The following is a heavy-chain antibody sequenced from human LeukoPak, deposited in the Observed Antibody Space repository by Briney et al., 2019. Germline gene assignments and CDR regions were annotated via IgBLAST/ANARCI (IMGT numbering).Heavy chain of an antibody. CDR1: GFTFDDYG. J-gene: IGHJ5*02. CDR3: AKSGYFDLEYNWFDP. D-gene: IGHD3-9*01. V-gene: IGHV3-23*01. CDR2: ISGSGGST. Sequence: GGSLRLSCAASGFTFDDYGMSWVRQAPGKGLEWVSAISGSGGSTYYADSVKGRFTISRDNSKNTLYLQMNSLRAEDTAVYYCAKSGYFDLEYNWFDPWGQGTLVTVSS.